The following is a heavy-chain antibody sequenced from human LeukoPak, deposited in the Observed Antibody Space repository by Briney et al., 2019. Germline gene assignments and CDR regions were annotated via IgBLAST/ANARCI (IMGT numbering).Heavy chain of an antibody. CDR2: ISGYNGNT. CDR1: GYTFTSYG. J-gene: IGHJ6*03. V-gene: IGHV1-18*01. D-gene: IGHD2-15*01. Sequence: ASVKVSCKASGYTFTSYGISWVRQAPGQGLEWMGWISGYNGNTNYAQKLQGRVTMTTDTSTSTAYMELRSLRSDDTAVYYCARDLGRRCSGGRCYYYYNYIDVWGKGTTVTISS. CDR3: ARDLGRRCSGGRCYYYYNYIDV.